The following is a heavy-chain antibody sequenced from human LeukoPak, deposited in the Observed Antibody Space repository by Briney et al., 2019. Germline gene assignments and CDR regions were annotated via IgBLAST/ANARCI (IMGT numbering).Heavy chain of an antibody. Sequence: VASVKVSCKVSGYTLTELSMHWVRQAPGKGLEWMGGFDPEDGETIYAQKFQGRVTMTEDTSTDTAYMELSSLRSEDTAVYYCATDLPGTQLANWFDPWGQGTLVTVSS. J-gene: IGHJ5*02. D-gene: IGHD1-1*01. CDR1: GYTLTELS. CDR3: ATDLPGTQLANWFDP. V-gene: IGHV1-24*01. CDR2: FDPEDGET.